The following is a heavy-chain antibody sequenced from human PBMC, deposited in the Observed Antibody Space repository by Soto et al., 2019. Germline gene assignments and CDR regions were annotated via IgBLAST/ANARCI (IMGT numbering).Heavy chain of an antibody. J-gene: IGHJ4*02. CDR2: ISAYNGNT. V-gene: IGHV1-18*01. CDR3: AREKGTYYDILTGYYVSVNYFDY. Sequence: ASVNGACKASGYTLTSYGIGWVRQAPGQGLEWMGWISAYNGNTNYAQKLQGRVTMTTDTSTSTAYMELRSLRSDDTAVYYCAREKGTYYDILTGYYVSVNYFDYWGQGTLVTVSS. D-gene: IGHD3-9*01. CDR1: GYTLTSYG.